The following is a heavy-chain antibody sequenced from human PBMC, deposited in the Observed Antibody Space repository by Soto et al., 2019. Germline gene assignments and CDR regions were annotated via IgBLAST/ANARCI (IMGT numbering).Heavy chain of an antibody. D-gene: IGHD2-21*01. CDR2: ISPKSTYR. CDR1: GFPFSDYY. Sequence: PGGSLRRSCPTSGFPFSDYYMSWIRQAPGKGLEWLSHISPKSTYRNYADSVKGRFTIPRDNTKSSLFLQMNSLGVEDTAVYYCVRGGGGGLFEHWAQGVLVTVSS. J-gene: IGHJ4*02. V-gene: IGHV3-11*06. CDR3: VRGGGGGLFEH.